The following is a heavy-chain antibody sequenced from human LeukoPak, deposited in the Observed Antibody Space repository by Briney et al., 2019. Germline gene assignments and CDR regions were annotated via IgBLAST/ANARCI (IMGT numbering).Heavy chain of an antibody. V-gene: IGHV1-2*02. CDR2: INPNSGGT. CDR1: GYTFTGYY. CDR3: ARDGGYYGSGSYNYYYYMDV. D-gene: IGHD3-10*01. J-gene: IGHJ6*03. Sequence: ASVKVSCKASGYTFTGYYMHWVRQAPGQGLEWMGWINPNSGGTNYAQKFQGRVTMTRDTSISTAYMELSRLRSDDTAVYYCARDGGYYGSGSYNYYYYMDVWGKGTTVTVSS.